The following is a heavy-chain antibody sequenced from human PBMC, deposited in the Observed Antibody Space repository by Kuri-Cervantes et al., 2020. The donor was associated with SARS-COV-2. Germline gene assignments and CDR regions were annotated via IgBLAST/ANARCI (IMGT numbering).Heavy chain of an antibody. CDR3: ARGRRSDAVGVPPAYRDWNFDL. J-gene: IGHJ2*01. CDR2: VYTTGAT. V-gene: IGHV4-4*07. Sequence: SETLSLTCSVSGGAITTYYWSWIRQSAGKGLEYIGRVYTTGATNYNPSLKSRVTLSIDSSRNQFFLNLNSVTAADTALYYCARGRRSDAVGVPPAYRDWNFDLWGHGIRVTVPS. D-gene: IGHD2-2*01. CDR1: GGAITTYY.